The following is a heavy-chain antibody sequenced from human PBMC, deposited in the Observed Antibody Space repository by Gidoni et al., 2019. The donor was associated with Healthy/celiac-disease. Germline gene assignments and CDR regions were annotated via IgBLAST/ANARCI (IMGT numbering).Heavy chain of an antibody. Sequence: QVQLVQSGAEVQKPGSSVKVSCKASGGTVSSYAISWVRQATGQGLEWLGGFSPIFGTANYAQEYQGRVTITADESTSTAYMELSSLRSEDTAVYYCARVGEMATAEFNYWGQGTLVTVSS. CDR2: FSPIFGTA. J-gene: IGHJ4*02. CDR1: GGTVSSYA. D-gene: IGHD5-12*01. CDR3: ARVGEMATAEFNY. V-gene: IGHV1-69*01.